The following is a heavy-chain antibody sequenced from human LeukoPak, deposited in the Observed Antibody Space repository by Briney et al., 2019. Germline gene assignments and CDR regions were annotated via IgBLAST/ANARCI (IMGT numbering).Heavy chain of an antibody. D-gene: IGHD6-13*01. CDR2: INPSGGST. CDR1: GCTFTSYY. J-gene: IGHJ4*02. Sequence: ASVKVSCKASGCTFTSYYMHCVRQAPGQGLEWMGIINPSGGSTSYAQKFQGRVTMTRDTSTSTVYMEPSSLRSEDTAVYYCAKMYRSSSFDYWGQGTLVTVSS. CDR3: AKMYRSSSFDY. V-gene: IGHV1-46*01.